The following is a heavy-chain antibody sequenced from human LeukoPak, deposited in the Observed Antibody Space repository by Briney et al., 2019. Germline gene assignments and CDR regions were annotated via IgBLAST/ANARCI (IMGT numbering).Heavy chain of an antibody. J-gene: IGHJ4*02. V-gene: IGHV4-59*01. D-gene: IGHD1-26*01. CDR1: GPSISSYY. Sequence: PSETLSLTSTVSGPSISSYYWSWIRPPPGKGLEWIGYIYYSGSTKYNPSLKRRVTISVDTSKNQFSLKLSSVTAADTAVYYCARVRPSGSYFGFDYWGQGTLVTVAS. CDR3: ARVRPSGSYFGFDY. CDR2: IYYSGST.